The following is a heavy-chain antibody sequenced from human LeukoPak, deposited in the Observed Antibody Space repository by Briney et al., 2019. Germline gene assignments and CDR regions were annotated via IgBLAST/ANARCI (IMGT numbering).Heavy chain of an antibody. D-gene: IGHD5-12*01. V-gene: IGHV3-7*01. J-gene: IGHJ4*02. Sequence: PGGSLRLSCAASGFTLRCYWMSWVRQAPGKGLEWVANINQGGSVQYYMDSVKGRFTISRDDAKNSLYVQMNSLRDEDTAVYYCARVEYSGWNLEYWGQGTLVTVSS. CDR3: ARVEYSGWNLEY. CDR1: GFTLRCYW. CDR2: INQGGSVQ.